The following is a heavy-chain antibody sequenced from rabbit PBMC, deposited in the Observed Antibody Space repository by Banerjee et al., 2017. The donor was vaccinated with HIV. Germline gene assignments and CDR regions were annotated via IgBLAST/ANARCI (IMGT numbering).Heavy chain of an antibody. Sequence: QEQLKETGGGLVQPGGSLTLSCKASGFDFSSYYMSWVRQAPGKGLEWIGYIYATSDGRTYYANWAKGRFTISKTSSTTVTLQMTSLTAADTATCFCARTLYGAGSYPYNLWGQGTLVTVS. CDR1: GFDFSSYYM. V-gene: IGHV1S45*01. D-gene: IGHD4-2*01. J-gene: IGHJ4*01. CDR3: ARTLYGAGSYPYNL. CDR2: IYATSDGRT.